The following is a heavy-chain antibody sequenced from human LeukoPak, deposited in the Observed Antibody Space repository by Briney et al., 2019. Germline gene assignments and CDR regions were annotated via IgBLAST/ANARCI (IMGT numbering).Heavy chain of an antibody. V-gene: IGHV3-30*18. D-gene: IGHD5-18*01. CDR2: ISFDGSNK. J-gene: IGHJ4*02. CDR3: AKSPNRGYSYGFDY. CDR1: GFTFSSFG. Sequence: PGGSPRLSCAASGFTFSSFGMHWVRQAPGKGLEWEAVISFDGSNKYFADSVKGRFTISRDNSKNTLYLQMNSLRTEDTSVYYCAKSPNRGYSYGFDYWGQGTLVTVSS.